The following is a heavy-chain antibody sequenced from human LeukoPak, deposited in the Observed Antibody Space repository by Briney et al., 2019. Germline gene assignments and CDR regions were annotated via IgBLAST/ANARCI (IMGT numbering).Heavy chain of an antibody. D-gene: IGHD3-16*01. J-gene: IGHJ4*02. CDR1: GGSFSGYY. CDR2: INHSGST. CDR3: ARSWGGYNDY. V-gene: IGHV4-34*01. Sequence: SETLSLTCAVYGGSFSGYYWSWIRQPPGKGLEWIGEINHSGSTNYNPSLKSRVTISVDTSKNQFSLKLSSVTAADTAVYYCARSWGGYNDYWGQGTLVTVSS.